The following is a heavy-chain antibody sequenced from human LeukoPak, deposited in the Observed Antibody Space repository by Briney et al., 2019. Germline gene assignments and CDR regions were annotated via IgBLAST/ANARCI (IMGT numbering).Heavy chain of an antibody. Sequence: SETLSLTCTVSGGSLNSYYWSWVRQPPGKGLEWIGYIHYSGTTNYNPSLKSRVTISVDTSKNQFSLKLSSVTAADTAVYYCARTQAAAVDYWSQGTLVTVSS. CDR3: ARTQAAAVDY. CDR1: GGSLNSYY. J-gene: IGHJ4*02. V-gene: IGHV4-59*08. D-gene: IGHD6-13*01. CDR2: IHYSGTT.